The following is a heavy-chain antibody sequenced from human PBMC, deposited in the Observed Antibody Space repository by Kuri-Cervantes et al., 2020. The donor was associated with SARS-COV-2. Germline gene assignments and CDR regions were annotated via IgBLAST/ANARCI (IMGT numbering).Heavy chain of an antibody. J-gene: IGHJ4*02. CDR1: GFNFDDYA. D-gene: IGHD1-26*01. V-gene: IGHV3-9*01. CDR2: ISWNSGSI. Sequence: LSLTCAASGFNFDDYAMHWVRQAPGKGLEWVSGISWNSGSIGYADSVKGRFTISRDNSKNSLYLQMNSLRAEDTALYYYAKDIVGATKYYFDYWGQGTLVTVSS. CDR3: AKDIVGATKYYFDY.